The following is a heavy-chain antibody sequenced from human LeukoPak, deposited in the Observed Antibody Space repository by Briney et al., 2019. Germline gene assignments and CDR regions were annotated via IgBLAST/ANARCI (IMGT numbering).Heavy chain of an antibody. J-gene: IGHJ6*02. CDR3: ARPSSGTYYGMDV. D-gene: IGHD1-26*01. CDR2: IYPDDSET. Sequence: PGRSLRLSCAASGFSISDYDMHWVRQAPGKGLEWMGTIYPDDSETRYSPSSQGQVTISADKSISTAYLQWSTLEASDTATYYCARPSSGTYYGMDVWGQGTTVTVSS. CDR1: GFSISDYD. V-gene: IGHV5-51*01.